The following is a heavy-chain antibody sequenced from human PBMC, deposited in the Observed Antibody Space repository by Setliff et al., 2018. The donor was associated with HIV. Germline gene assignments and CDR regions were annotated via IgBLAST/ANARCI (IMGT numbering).Heavy chain of an antibody. V-gene: IGHV4-59*08. CDR3: ARQTESSSSYFDS. Sequence: SETLSLTCGVSGGSMSNYYWTWIRQVPGKGLEWVGYIYYSGYSNFNPSLKGRVGISLDSSNSQFSLKLNAVTAADTAIYYCARQTESSSSYFDSWGQGALVTVSS. J-gene: IGHJ4*02. D-gene: IGHD6-6*01. CDR1: GGSMSNYY. CDR2: IYYSGYS.